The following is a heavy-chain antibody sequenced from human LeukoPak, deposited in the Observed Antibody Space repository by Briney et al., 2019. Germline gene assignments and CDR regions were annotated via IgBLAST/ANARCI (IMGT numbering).Heavy chain of an antibody. J-gene: IGHJ4*02. CDR3: AKLSRWEAGTGGDYFDY. V-gene: IGHV3-23*01. CDR2: NSGSGGST. Sequence: GVPLTLPCGPSGFTLRSYPVIGPPHAPGEARECVSANSGSGGSTFYAGPVTGRFTISRDNSKHTPYLQMNRLRAEDTGVYYCAKLSRWEAGTGGDYFDYWGQGTLVTVSS. CDR1: GFTLRSYP. D-gene: IGHD6-19*01.